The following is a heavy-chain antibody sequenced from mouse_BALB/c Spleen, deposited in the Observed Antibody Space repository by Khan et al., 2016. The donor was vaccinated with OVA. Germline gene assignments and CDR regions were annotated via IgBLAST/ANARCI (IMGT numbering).Heavy chain of an antibody. Sequence: VQLQESGAELVKPGASVKLSCKASGYTFTDYYINWMKQRTGQGLEGIGGICHGSGSIDYNEKFKGKATLTADKSSNTAYMQLSSLTSESSSFYFCASSDYFGYTFAYWGQWPPLSVSS. CDR3: ASSDYFGYTFAY. D-gene: IGHD1-2*01. J-gene: IGHJ2*01. CDR2: ICHGSGSI. V-gene: IGHV1-77*01. CDR1: GYTFTDYY.